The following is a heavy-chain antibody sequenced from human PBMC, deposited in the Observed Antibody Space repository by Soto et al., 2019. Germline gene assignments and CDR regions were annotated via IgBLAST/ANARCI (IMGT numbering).Heavy chain of an antibody. Sequence: SETLSLTCTVSGGSISSGGYYWSWIRQHPGKGLEWIGYIYYSGSTYYNPSLKSRVTISVDTSKNQFSLKLSSVTAADTAVYYCARAYYYGSGSYYNVFLPPAIYYYGMDVWGQGTTVTVSS. CDR3: ARAYYYGSGSYYNVFLPPAIYYYGMDV. J-gene: IGHJ6*02. D-gene: IGHD3-10*01. CDR2: IYYSGST. V-gene: IGHV4-31*03. CDR1: GGSISSGGYY.